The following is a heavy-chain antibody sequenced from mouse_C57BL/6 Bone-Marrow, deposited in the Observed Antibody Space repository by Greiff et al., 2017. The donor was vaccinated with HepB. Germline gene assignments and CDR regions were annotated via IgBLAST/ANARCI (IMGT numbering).Heavy chain of an antibody. Sequence: EVKLVESGGGLVKPGGSLKLSCAASGLTFSDYGMHWVRQAPEKGLEWVAYISSGSSTIYYADTVKGRFTISRDNAKNTLFLQMTSLRSEDTAMYYCARRLRRPHYYAMDYWGQGTSVTVSS. J-gene: IGHJ4*01. V-gene: IGHV5-17*01. CDR2: ISSGSSTI. D-gene: IGHD2-2*01. CDR3: ARRLRRPHYYAMDY. CDR1: GLTFSDYG.